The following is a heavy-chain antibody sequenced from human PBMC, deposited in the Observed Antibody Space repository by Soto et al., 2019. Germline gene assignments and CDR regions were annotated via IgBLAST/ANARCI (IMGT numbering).Heavy chain of an antibody. CDR3: AYSSSWYNGYYYYGMDV. Sequence: GSGPTLVNPTQTLTLTCTFSGFSLSTSGVGVGWIRQPPGKALEWLALIYWDDDKRYSPSLKSRLTITKDTSKNQVVLTMTNMDPVDTATYYCAYSSSWYNGYYYYGMDVWGQGTTVTVSS. CDR2: IYWDDDK. J-gene: IGHJ6*02. D-gene: IGHD6-13*01. V-gene: IGHV2-5*02. CDR1: GFSLSTSGVG.